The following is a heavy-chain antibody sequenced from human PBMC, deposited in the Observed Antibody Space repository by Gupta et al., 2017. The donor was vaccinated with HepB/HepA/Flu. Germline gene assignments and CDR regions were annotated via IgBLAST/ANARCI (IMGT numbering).Heavy chain of an antibody. V-gene: IGHV3-7*01. CDR3: ARGVGPTAFGY. D-gene: IGHD1-26*01. CDR1: RFPFSSYV. Sequence: EVQLVESGGGLVQPGGSLRLSCAASRFPFSSYVMSWVRQVPGKGLEWVANIKPDGSEKYYVDSVKGRFTISRDNAKNSLYLQMNSLRVEDTAVYYCARGVGPTAFGYWGHGTLVTVSS. J-gene: IGHJ4*01. CDR2: IKPDGSEK.